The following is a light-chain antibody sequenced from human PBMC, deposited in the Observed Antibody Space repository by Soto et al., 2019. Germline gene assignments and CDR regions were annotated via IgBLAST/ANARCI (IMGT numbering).Light chain of an antibody. CDR2: DTS. Sequence: EIVLTQSPASLSVTPGERVTLACRASQSVXRQVPWYQHRPGQAPRVLXDDTSARAAGSPARLSGSGSGTEFTLTISSLQSEDFALYYCQHTLKWTPTFGQGTKVDI. J-gene: IGKJ1*01. V-gene: IGKV3-15*01. CDR3: QHTLKWTPT. CDR1: QSVXRQ.